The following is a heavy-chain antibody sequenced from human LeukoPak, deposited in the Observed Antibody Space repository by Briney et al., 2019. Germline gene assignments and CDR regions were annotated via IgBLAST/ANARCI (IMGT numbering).Heavy chain of an antibody. J-gene: IGHJ4*02. CDR2: KKQDGSKR. V-gene: IGHV3-7*03. Sequence: PGGSLRLSCAASGFTFGSHWMTWVRQAPGKGLEWVANKKQDGSKRNYVDSVKGRFNISRDNPKNSLYLQMNSLRAEDTAVYYCATPLDYFDTSGYRQGGDWGQGTLVTVSS. CDR1: GFTFGSHW. CDR3: ATPLDYFDTSGYRQGGD. D-gene: IGHD3-22*01.